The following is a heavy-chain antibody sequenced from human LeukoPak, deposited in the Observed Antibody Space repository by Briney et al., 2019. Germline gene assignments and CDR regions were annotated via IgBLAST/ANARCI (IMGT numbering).Heavy chain of an antibody. CDR1: GFTFTSYT. CDR2: INPTSGYI. Sequence: GGSLRLSCAASGFTFTSYTMNWVRQAPGKGLEWVSTINPTSGYIYYSDSVKGRFTISRDNAKKSFYLQMNSLRAEDTAVYYCARFVEAHTYYFDYWGQGTLVAVSS. D-gene: IGHD3-10*01. V-gene: IGHV3-21*01. CDR3: ARFVEAHTYYFDY. J-gene: IGHJ4*02.